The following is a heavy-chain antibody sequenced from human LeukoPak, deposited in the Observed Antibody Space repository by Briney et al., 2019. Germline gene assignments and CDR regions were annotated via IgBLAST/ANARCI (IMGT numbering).Heavy chain of an antibody. CDR1: GFTFASYA. Sequence: GGALRLSCVGSGFTFASYAMSWVRQAPGKGLECVSAITSTGGDTYYADSVKGRFTISRDNSKNTLYLQMNSLRAEDTAVYYCANPFYDSSGYYYGWGQGTLVTVSS. D-gene: IGHD3-22*01. CDR3: ANPFYDSSGYYYG. V-gene: IGHV3-23*01. CDR2: ITSTGGDT. J-gene: IGHJ4*02.